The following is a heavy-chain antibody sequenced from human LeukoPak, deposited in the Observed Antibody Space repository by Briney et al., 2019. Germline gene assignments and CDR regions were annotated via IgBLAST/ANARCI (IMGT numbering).Heavy chain of an antibody. CDR3: ARGGYSYGYMGYFDY. V-gene: IGHV1-18*01. J-gene: IGHJ4*02. CDR2: ISAYNGNT. CDR1: GYTFNIYG. D-gene: IGHD5-18*01. Sequence: GASVKVSCKASGYTFNIYGIGWVRQAPGQGLEWMGWISAYNGNTNYAQKLQGRVTMTTDTSTSTAYMELRSLRSADTAVYYCARGGYSYGYMGYFDYWGQGTLVTVSS.